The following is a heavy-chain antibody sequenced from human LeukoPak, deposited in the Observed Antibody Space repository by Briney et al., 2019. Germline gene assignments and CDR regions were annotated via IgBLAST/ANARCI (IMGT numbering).Heavy chain of an antibody. Sequence: GASLRLSCAASGFTFNFYAMNWVRQAPGEGLEWVSVISGSGGDIHYADSVKGRFTISRDNSNNTVYLQMNSLRVEDKAVYYCAKDRYYDYVGGKYRNSYYYHGMDGWGQGTTVTVSS. V-gene: IGHV3-23*01. D-gene: IGHD3-16*02. CDR2: ISGSGGDI. CDR3: AKDRYYDYVGGKYRNSYYYHGMDG. J-gene: IGHJ6*02. CDR1: GFTFNFYA.